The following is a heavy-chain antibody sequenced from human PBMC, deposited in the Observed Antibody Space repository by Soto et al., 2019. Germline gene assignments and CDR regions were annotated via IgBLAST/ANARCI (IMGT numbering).Heavy chain of an antibody. CDR1: GFTFSSYA. J-gene: IGHJ6*03. CDR3: AKGGYCSGGSCYSAPYYYYMDV. Sequence: GGSLRLSCAASGFTFSSYAMSWVRQAPGKGLEWVSAISGSGGSTYYADSVKGRFTISRDNSKNTLYLQMNSLRAEDTAVYYCAKGGYCSGGSCYSAPYYYYMDVWGKGATVTVSS. D-gene: IGHD2-15*01. V-gene: IGHV3-23*01. CDR2: ISGSGGST.